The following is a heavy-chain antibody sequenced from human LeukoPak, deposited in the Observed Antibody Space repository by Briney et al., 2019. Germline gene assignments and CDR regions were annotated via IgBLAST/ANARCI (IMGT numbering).Heavy chain of an antibody. V-gene: IGHV3-7*01. CDR1: GLTFSSYW. J-gene: IGHJ6*03. Sequence: PGGSLRLSCAASGLTFSSYWMSWVRQAPGKGLEWVAHIKQDGSEKYYVDSVKGRFTISRDNAKNSLYLQMNSLRAEDTAVYYCARDRPMVRGVIMDYYYYYMDVWGKGTTVTVSS. D-gene: IGHD3-10*01. CDR3: ARDRPMVRGVIMDYYYYYMDV. CDR2: IKQDGSEK.